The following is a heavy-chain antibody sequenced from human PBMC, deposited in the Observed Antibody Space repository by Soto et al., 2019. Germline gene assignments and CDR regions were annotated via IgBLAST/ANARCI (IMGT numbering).Heavy chain of an antibody. Sequence: SETLSLTCTVSGGSISSYYWSWIRQPPGKGLEWMGYIYYSGSTNYNPSLKSRVTISVDTSKNQFSLKLSSVTAADTAMYYCARDSGSGSISYNWFDPWGQGTLVTVSS. CDR1: GGSISSYY. V-gene: IGHV4-59*01. CDR3: ARDSGSGSISYNWFDP. D-gene: IGHD3-10*01. CDR2: IYYSGST. J-gene: IGHJ5*02.